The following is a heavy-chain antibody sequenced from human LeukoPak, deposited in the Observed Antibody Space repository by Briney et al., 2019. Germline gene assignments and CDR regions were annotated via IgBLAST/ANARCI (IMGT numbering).Heavy chain of an antibody. D-gene: IGHD2-21*02. CDR1: GGSFSGYY. V-gene: IGHV4-34*01. CDR2: INHSGST. J-gene: IGHJ2*01. CDR3: ARSCGGDRANYWYFDL. Sequence: SETLSLTCAVYGGSFSGYYWSWIRQPPGKGLEWIGEINHSGSTNYNPSLKSRVTISVDASKNQFSLKLSSVTAADTAVYYCARSCGGDRANYWYFDLWGRGTLVTVSS.